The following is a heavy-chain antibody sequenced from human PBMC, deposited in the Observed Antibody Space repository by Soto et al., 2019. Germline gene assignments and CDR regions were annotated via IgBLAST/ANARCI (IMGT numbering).Heavy chain of an antibody. CDR2: INHSGST. V-gene: IGHV4-34*01. D-gene: IGHD5-18*01. CDR3: ARGWGVDTAMGRAVAGRFDY. J-gene: IGHJ4*02. Sequence: SETLSLTCAVYGGSFRGYYWSWLRQPPGKGLEWIGEINHSGSTNYNPSLKSRVTISVDTSKNQFSLTLSYVTAEDTAVYYCARGWGVDTAMGRAVAGRFDYWGQGTLVTVS. CDR1: GGSFRGYY.